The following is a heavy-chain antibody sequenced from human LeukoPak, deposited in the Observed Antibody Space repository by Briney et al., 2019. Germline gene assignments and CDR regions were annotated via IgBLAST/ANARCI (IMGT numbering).Heavy chain of an antibody. Sequence: GGSLRLSCAASGFTFSSYWMHWVRQAPGKGLVWVSRINSDGSSTSYADSVKGRFTISRDNAKNTLYLQMNSLRAEDTAVFYCARDGDSSGWYYFDYWGQGTLVTVSS. CDR1: GFTFSSYW. CDR2: INSDGSST. J-gene: IGHJ4*02. D-gene: IGHD6-19*01. V-gene: IGHV3-74*01. CDR3: ARDGDSSGWYYFDY.